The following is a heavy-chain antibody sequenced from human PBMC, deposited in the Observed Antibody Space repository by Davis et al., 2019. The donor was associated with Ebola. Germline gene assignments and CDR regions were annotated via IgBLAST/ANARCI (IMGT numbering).Heavy chain of an antibody. D-gene: IGHD3-16*02. J-gene: IGHJ6*03. CDR3: ASLRLGELSLHRDYYYYMDV. CDR1: GGSFSGYY. CDR2: INHSGST. V-gene: IGHV4-34*01. Sequence: MPSETLSLTFAVYGGSFSGYYWSWIRQPPGKGLEWIGEINHSGSTNYNPSLKSRVTISVDTSKNQFYLKLSSVTAADTAVYYCASLRLGELSLHRDYYYYMDVWGKGATVTVSS.